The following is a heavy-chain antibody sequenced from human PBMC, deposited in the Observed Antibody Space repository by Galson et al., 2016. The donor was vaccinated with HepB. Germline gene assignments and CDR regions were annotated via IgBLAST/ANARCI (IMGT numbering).Heavy chain of an antibody. CDR2: INQDGSEK. V-gene: IGHV3-7*01. CDR3: AGEGASGYTLDY. D-gene: IGHD6-25*01. J-gene: IGHJ4*02. CDR1: GFTLSTYW. Sequence: SPRLSCAASGFTLSTYWMSWVRQAPGKGLEWVANINQDGSEKYYVDSVKGRFTISRDNAKNSLYLQMNSLRAEDTAVYYCAGEGASGYTLDYWGQGTLATVSS.